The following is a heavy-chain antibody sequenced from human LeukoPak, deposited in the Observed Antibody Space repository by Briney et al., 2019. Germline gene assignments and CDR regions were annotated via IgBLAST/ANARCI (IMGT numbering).Heavy chain of an antibody. J-gene: IGHJ4*02. Sequence: SETLSLTCSVSGYSIMSTFYWGWIRQSPGKGPEWIANVYHSGSTYSNPSLRSRVTISVDTSKNHFSLKLSSVTAADTAVYYCARVSDDEHGGNSGAIYFESWGQGTVVTVSS. V-gene: IGHV4-38-2*02. CDR1: GYSIMSTFY. D-gene: IGHD4-23*01. CDR3: ARVSDDEHGGNSGAIYFES. CDR2: VYHSGST.